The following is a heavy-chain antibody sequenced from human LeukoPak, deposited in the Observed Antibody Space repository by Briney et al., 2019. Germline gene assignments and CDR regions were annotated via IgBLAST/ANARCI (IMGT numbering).Heavy chain of an antibody. CDR3: ARATFDFWSGYYLGEFDY. CDR2: INPNSGGT. CDR1: GYTFTGYY. D-gene: IGHD3-3*01. J-gene: IGHJ4*02. Sequence: GPSVKVSCKASGYTFTGYYMHWVRQAPGQGLESRGWINPNSGGTNYAQKFQGRVTMTRDTSISTAYMELSRLRSDDTAVYYCARATFDFWSGYYLGEFDYWGQGALVTVSS. V-gene: IGHV1-2*02.